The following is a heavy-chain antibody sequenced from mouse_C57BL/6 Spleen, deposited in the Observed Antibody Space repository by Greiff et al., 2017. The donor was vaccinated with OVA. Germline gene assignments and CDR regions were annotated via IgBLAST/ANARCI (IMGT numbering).Heavy chain of an antibody. D-gene: IGHD1-1*01. J-gene: IGHJ3*01. CDR2: SRNKANDYTT. V-gene: IGHV7-1*01. CDR1: GFTFSDFY. CDR3: ARDGPYYYGSSPWFAY. Sequence: EVKVVESGGGLVQSGRSLRLSCATSGFTFSDFYMEWVRQDPGKGLEWIAASRNKANDYTTEYSASVKGRFIVSRDTSQSILYLQMNALRAEDTAIYYCARDGPYYYGSSPWFAYWGQGTLVTVSA.